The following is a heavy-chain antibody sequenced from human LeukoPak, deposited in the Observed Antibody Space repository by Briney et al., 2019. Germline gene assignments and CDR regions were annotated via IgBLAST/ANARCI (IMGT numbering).Heavy chain of an antibody. V-gene: IGHV3-7*01. D-gene: IGHD6-19*01. J-gene: IGHJ4*02. CDR1: GLTFRNYW. Sequence: GGSLRLSCAASGLTFRNYWMTWVRQAPGKGLEWVANIKQDGTEKYYVDSVKGRLTISRDNARSSLYLQMNSLRAEDTAVYYCARHSAWCFDFWGQGTLVTVSS. CDR3: ARHSAWCFDF. CDR2: IKQDGTEK.